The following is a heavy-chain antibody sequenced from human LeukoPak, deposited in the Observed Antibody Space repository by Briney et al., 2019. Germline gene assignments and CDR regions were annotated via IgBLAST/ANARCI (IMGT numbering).Heavy chain of an antibody. J-gene: IGHJ5*02. CDR2: VNNNGSST. Sequence: GGTLRLSCAVSGFTFSSYWMHWVRQAPGKGLVWVSRVNNNGSSTIYADSVKCRYTISRHNAKNTLNLQMNSLRVEDTAVYYCASSSGGFNWFDPWGQGTLVTVSS. CDR1: GFTFSSYW. D-gene: IGHD3-22*01. V-gene: IGHV3-74*01. CDR3: ASSSGGFNWFDP.